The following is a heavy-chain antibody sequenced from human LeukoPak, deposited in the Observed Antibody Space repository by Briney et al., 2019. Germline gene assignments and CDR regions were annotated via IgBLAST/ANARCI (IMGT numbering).Heavy chain of an antibody. CDR2: INSDGTTT. Sequence: GGSLRLSCAGSGFTFISYWMHWVRQAPGKGLVWVARINSDGTTTTYADSVKGRFTFSRDNAMHTLYLQMNSLRAEDTAVYYCAREQVDTARADFDYWGQGTLVTVSS. CDR3: AREQVDTARADFDY. D-gene: IGHD5-18*01. V-gene: IGHV3-74*01. CDR1: GFTFISYW. J-gene: IGHJ4*02.